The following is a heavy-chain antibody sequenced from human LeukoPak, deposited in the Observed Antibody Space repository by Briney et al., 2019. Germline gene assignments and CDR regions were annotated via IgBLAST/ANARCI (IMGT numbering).Heavy chain of an antibody. CDR1: GGTFNSYA. D-gene: IGHD3-10*01. CDR3: ARAGKLYYGSGSPRSYFDY. V-gene: IGHV1-69*06. Sequence: ASVKVSFKASGGTFNSYAISWVRQAPGQGLEWMGGIIPIFGTANYAQKFQGRVTITADKSTSTAYMELSSLRSEDTAVYYCARAGKLYYGSGSPRSYFDYWGQGTLVTVSS. J-gene: IGHJ4*02. CDR2: IIPIFGTA.